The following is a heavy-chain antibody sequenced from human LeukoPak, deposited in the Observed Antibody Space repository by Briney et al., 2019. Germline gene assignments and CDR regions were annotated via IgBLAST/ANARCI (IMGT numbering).Heavy chain of an antibody. J-gene: IGHJ4*02. D-gene: IGHD3-22*01. CDR1: GGSISSYY. CDR2: IYYSGST. Sequence: PSETLSLTCTVSGGSISSYYWGWIRQPPGKGLEWIGSIYYSGSTYYNPSLKSRVTISVDTSKNQFSLKLSSVTAADTAVYYCARVTYYYDSSGYYFNYWGQGTLVTVSS. CDR3: ARVTYYYDSSGYYFNY. V-gene: IGHV4-39*07.